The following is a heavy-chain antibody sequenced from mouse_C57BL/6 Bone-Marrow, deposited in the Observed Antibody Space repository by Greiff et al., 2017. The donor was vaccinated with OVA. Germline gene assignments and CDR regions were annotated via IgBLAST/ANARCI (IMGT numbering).Heavy chain of an antibody. CDR2: INPNNGGT. J-gene: IGHJ4*01. V-gene: IGHV1-26*01. CDR1: GYTFTDYY. CDR3: ARKEGYYAMDY. Sequence: VQLKQSGPELVKPGASVKISCKASGYTFTDYYMNWVKQSHGKSLEWIGDINPNNGGTSYNQKFKGKATLTVDKSSSTAYMELRSLTSEDSAVYYCARKEGYYAMDYWGQGTSVTVSS.